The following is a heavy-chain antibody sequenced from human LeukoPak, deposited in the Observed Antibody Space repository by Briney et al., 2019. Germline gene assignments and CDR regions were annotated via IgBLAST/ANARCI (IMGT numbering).Heavy chain of an antibody. CDR3: ARVDSSWYGKYFQH. J-gene: IGHJ1*01. CDR2: IIPIFGTA. Sequence: ASVKVSCKASGGTFSSYAISWVRQAPGQGLEWMGGIIPIFGTANYAQKFQGRVTITADESTSTAYMELSSLRSEDTAVYYCARVDSSWYGKYFQHWGQGTLVTVSS. CDR1: GGTFSSYA. D-gene: IGHD6-13*01. V-gene: IGHV1-69*01.